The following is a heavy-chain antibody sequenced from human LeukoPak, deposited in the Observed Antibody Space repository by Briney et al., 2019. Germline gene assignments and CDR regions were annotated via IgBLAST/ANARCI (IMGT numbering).Heavy chain of an antibody. D-gene: IGHD3-3*01. Sequence: SETLFLTCTVSGGSISSHYWSWIRQPPGKGLEWIGYIYYSGSTNYNPSLKSRVTISVDTSKNLFSLKLSSVTAADTAVYYCARLNTIFGVGNWFDPWGQGTLVTVSS. CDR2: IYYSGST. V-gene: IGHV4-59*11. J-gene: IGHJ5*02. CDR3: ARLNTIFGVGNWFDP. CDR1: GGSISSHY.